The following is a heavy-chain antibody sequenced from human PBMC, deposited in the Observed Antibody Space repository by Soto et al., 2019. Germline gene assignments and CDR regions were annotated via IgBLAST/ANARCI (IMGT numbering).Heavy chain of an antibody. CDR2: ISGSGGST. CDR3: AKDQYCTNGVCYTAYYFDY. D-gene: IGHD2-8*01. J-gene: IGHJ4*02. Sequence: VQLLESGGGLVQPGGSLRLSCAASGFTFSSYAMSWVRQAPGKGLEWVSAISGSGGSTYYADSVKGRFTISRDNSKNTLYLQMNSLRAEDTAVYYCAKDQYCTNGVCYTAYYFDYWGQGTLVTVSS. V-gene: IGHV3-23*01. CDR1: GFTFSSYA.